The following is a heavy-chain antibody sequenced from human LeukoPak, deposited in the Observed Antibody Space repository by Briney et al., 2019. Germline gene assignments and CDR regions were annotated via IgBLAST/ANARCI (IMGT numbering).Heavy chain of an antibody. D-gene: IGHD1-26*01. V-gene: IGHV3-23*01. CDR3: AARGSYRWYFDY. J-gene: IGHJ4*02. CDR1: GFTFDDYS. CDR2: ISGSGGST. Sequence: GGSLRLSCAASGFTFDDYSMHWVRQAPGKGLEWVSAISGSGGSTYYADSVKGRFTISRDNSKNTLYLQMNSLRAEDTAVYYCAARGSYRWYFDYWGQGTLVTVSS.